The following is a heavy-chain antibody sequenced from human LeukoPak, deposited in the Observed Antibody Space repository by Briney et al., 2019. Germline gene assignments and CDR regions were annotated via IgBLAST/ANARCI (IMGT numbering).Heavy chain of an antibody. J-gene: IGHJ4*02. CDR2: IYYSGST. V-gene: IGHV4-39*07. Sequence: SETLSLTCTVSGNSISSSSYYWGWIRQPPGKGLEWIGSIYYSGSTYYNPSLKSRVTISVDTFNNQFSLRLNFVTAADTAVYYCARDGGVAAAGTLSLDSWGQGILVTVSS. CDR3: ARDGGVAAAGTLSLDS. CDR1: GNSISSSSYY. D-gene: IGHD6-13*01.